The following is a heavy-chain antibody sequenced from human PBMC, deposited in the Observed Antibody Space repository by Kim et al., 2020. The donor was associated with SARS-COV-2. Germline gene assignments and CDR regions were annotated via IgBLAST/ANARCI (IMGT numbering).Heavy chain of an antibody. D-gene: IGHD3-10*01. CDR2: ISSSGNTI. J-gene: IGHJ4*01. CDR1: GFTFSTYI. Sequence: GGSLRLSCAASGFTFSTYIMHWVRQAPGKGLDWVSYISSSGNTIKYAASVKGRFTISRDNAKNSLFLQMNSLRDEDTAVYYCVRDRHSGSGSDTWLLDYWGQGTLVTVSS. V-gene: IGHV3-48*02. CDR3: VRDRHSGSGSDTWLLDY.